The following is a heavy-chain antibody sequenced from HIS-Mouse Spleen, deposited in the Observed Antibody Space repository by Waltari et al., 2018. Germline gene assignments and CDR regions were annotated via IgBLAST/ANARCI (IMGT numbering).Heavy chain of an antibody. V-gene: IGHV4-39*07. CDR3: AREIPYSSSWYDWYFDL. CDR1: GVSISSRSYY. J-gene: IGHJ2*01. CDR2: IYYSGST. Sequence: QLQLQESGPGLVKPSETLSLTCTVPGVSISSRSYYWGWIRQPPGKGLEGIGSIYYSGSTYYNPSIKSRVTISVDTSKNQFSLKLSSVTAADTAVYYCAREIPYSSSWYDWYFDLWGRGTLVTVSS. D-gene: IGHD6-13*01.